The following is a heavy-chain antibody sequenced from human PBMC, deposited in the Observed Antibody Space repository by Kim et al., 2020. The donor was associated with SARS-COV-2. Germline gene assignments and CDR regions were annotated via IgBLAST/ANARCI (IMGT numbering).Heavy chain of an antibody. J-gene: IGHJ6*02. CDR1: GGSISSYY. Sequence: SETLSLTCTVSGGSISSYYWSWIRQPPGKGLEWIGYLYYSGSTNYNPSLKSRVTISVDTSKNQFSLKLSSVTAADTAVYYCARAIRGSSTLRYYYYSGMDVWGQGTTVTVSS. CDR2: LYYSGST. V-gene: IGHV4-59*13. CDR3: ARAIRGSSTLRYYYYSGMDV. D-gene: IGHD6-6*01.